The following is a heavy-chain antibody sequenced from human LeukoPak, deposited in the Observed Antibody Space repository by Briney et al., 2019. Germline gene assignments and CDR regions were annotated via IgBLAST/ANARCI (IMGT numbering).Heavy chain of an antibody. Sequence: SETLSLTCAVSGGSISSNSYYWGWIRQPPGKGLEWIGSIYYSGSTYYNPSLKSRVTISVDTSNNQFSLKLSSLTAADTAVYYCARGFSLDPWGQGTLVTVSS. CDR2: IYYSGST. CDR1: GGSISSNSYY. CDR3: ARGFSLDP. V-gene: IGHV4-39*02. J-gene: IGHJ5*02.